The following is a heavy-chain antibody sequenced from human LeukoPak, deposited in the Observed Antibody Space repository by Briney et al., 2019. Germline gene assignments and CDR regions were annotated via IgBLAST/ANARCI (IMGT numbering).Heavy chain of an antibody. CDR3: ARGSPLIYGSGSYGVDY. D-gene: IGHD3-10*01. V-gene: IGHV1-8*01. CDR1: GYSFTSYD. CDR2: MNPNSGNI. J-gene: IGHJ4*02. Sequence: ASVKVSCKASGYSFTSYDINWVRQATEQGLEWMGWMNPNSGNIGYAQRFQGRLTMTTNTSISTAYMELSSLRSEDTAVYYCARGSPLIYGSGSYGVDYWGQGTLVTVSS.